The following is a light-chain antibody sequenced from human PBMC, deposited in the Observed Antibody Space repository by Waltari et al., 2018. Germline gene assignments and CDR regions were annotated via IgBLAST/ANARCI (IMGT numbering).Light chain of an antibody. CDR3: QQSYTYSYT. CDR1: ENVSKW. V-gene: IGKV1-5*03. CDR2: KAS. Sequence: DIQMTQSPSTLSASVGDRVTITCRASENVSKWLAWYQQKPGKAPKLLVYKASTLRSGVPSRFSGSGSGTEFSLTISSLQPDDFPTYYCQQSYTYSYTFGQGTKLEIK. J-gene: IGKJ2*01.